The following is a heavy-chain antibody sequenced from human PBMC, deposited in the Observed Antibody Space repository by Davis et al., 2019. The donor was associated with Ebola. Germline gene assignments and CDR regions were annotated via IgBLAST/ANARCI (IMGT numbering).Heavy chain of an antibody. Sequence: GESLKISCAASGFTVSSNYMSWVRQAPGKGLEWVSVIYSGGSTYYADSVKGRFTISRDNSKNTLYLQMNSLRAEDTAVYYCAKGVDYGDYVYFDYWGQGTLVTVSS. CDR3: AKGVDYGDYVYFDY. CDR1: GFTVSSNY. D-gene: IGHD4-17*01. V-gene: IGHV3-66*01. J-gene: IGHJ4*02. CDR2: IYSGGST.